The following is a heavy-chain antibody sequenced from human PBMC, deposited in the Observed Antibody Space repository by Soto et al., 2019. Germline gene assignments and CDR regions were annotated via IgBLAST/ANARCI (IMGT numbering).Heavy chain of an antibody. CDR1: GVSISSYY. Sequence: ETLSLTCPVSGVSISSYYWSWIRQPPGKGLEWIGYIYYSGSTNYNPSLKSRVTISVDTSKNQFSLKLSPVTAADTAVYYCARGILFNWFDPWGQGTLVTVYS. CDR3: ARGILFNWFDP. J-gene: IGHJ5*02. CDR2: IYYSGST. V-gene: IGHV4-59*01.